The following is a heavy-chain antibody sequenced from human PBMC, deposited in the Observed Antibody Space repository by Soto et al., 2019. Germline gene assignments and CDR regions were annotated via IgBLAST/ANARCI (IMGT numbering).Heavy chain of an antibody. V-gene: IGHV4-30-4*01. D-gene: IGHD6-6*01. CDR2: IYYSGST. Sequence: TSETLSLTCTVSGGSISSGDYYWSWIRQPPGKGLEWIGYIYYSGSTYYNPSLKSRVTISVDTSKNQFSLKLSSVTAADTAVYYCARAFKQLAPLYYFDYWGQGTLVTVS. CDR3: ARAFKQLAPLYYFDY. J-gene: IGHJ4*02. CDR1: GGSISSGDYY.